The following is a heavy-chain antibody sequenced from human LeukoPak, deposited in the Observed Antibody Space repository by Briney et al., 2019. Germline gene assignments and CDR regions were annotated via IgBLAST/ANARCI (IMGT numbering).Heavy chain of an antibody. V-gene: IGHV1-2*02. CDR1: GYTFTGYD. Sequence: ASVKVSCKASGYTFTGYDMHWVRQAPGQGLEWMGWINPNSGGTNYAQKFRGRVTMTRDTSISTAYMELSRLRSDDTAVYYCARDRIAAGFDYWGQGTLVTVSS. CDR2: INPNSGGT. CDR3: ARDRIAAGFDY. D-gene: IGHD6-13*01. J-gene: IGHJ4*02.